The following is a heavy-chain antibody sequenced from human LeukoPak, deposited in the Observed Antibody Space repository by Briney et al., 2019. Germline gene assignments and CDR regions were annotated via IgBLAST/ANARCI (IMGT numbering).Heavy chain of an antibody. CDR3: ARGGENSGFDY. CDR1: GFTFDDYA. J-gene: IGHJ4*02. CDR2: ISWNSGSI. V-gene: IGHV3-9*01. D-gene: IGHD6-19*01. Sequence: GGSLRLSCAASGFTFDDYAMHWVRQAPGKGLEWVSGISWNSGSIGYADSVKGRFTISRDNAKNSLYLQMNSLRAEDTALYYCARGGENSGFDYWGQGTLVIVSS.